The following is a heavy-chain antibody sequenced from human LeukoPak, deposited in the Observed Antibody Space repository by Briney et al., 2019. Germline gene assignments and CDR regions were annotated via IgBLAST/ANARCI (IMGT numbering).Heavy chain of an antibody. CDR1: GYTFTGYY. CDR2: INPNSGGT. J-gene: IGHJ4*02. Sequence: ASVKVSCTASGYTFTGYYMHWVRQAPGQGLEWMGWINPNSGGTNYAQKFQGRVTMTRDTSISTAYMELSSLRSEDTAVYYCARERDNYGGKGGYFDYWGQGTLVTVSS. CDR3: ARERDNYGGKGGYFDY. V-gene: IGHV1-2*02. D-gene: IGHD4-23*01.